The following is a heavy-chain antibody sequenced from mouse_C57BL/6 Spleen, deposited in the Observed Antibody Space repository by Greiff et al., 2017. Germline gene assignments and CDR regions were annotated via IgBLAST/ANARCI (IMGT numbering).Heavy chain of an antibody. Sequence: QVQLQQPGAELVKPGASVKLSCKASGYTFTSYWMQWVKQRPGQGLEWIGMIHPNSGSTNYNEKFKSKATLTVDKSSSTAYMQLSSLTSEDSAVYYCAREDDDYYEDGFAGWGQGALVTVAA. D-gene: IGHD2-3*01. CDR1: GYTFTSYW. J-gene: IGHJ3*01. CDR3: AREDDDYYEDGFAG. CDR2: IHPNSGST. V-gene: IGHV1-64*01.